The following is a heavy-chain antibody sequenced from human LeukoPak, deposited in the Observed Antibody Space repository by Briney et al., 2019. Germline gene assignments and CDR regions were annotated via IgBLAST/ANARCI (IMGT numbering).Heavy chain of an antibody. Sequence: ASVKVSCKASGGTFSSYAISWVRQAPGQGLEWMGGIIPIFGTANYAQKFQGRVTITTDESTSTAYMELSSLRSEDTAVYYCARGRGLMVAALDYWGQGTLVTVSS. CDR2: IIPIFGTA. D-gene: IGHD2-15*01. J-gene: IGHJ4*02. CDR3: ARGRGLMVAALDY. CDR1: GGTFSSYA. V-gene: IGHV1-69*05.